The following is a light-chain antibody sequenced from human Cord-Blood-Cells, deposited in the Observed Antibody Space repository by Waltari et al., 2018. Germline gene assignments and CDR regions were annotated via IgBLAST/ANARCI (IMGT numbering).Light chain of an antibody. CDR1: SSDVGGYNY. V-gene: IGLV2-8*01. CDR2: EVS. J-gene: IGLJ2*01. CDR3: SSYAGSNNFVV. Sequence: QSALTQSPSASGSPGQSVTIPCTGTSSDVGGYNYVSWYQQHPGKAHKLMIYEVSKRPSGPPHPFSGSNSGNTASLTFSGLQAEDEAYYYCSSYAGSNNFVVFGGGTKLTVL.